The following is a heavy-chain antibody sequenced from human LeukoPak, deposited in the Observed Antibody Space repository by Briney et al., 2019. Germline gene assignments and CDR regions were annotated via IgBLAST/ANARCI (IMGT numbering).Heavy chain of an antibody. CDR1: GGSISSGSYY. Sequence: PSQTLSLTCTVSGGSISSGSYYWSWIRQPAGKGLEWIGRIYTSGSTNYNPSLKSRVTISVDTPKNQFSLKLSSVTAADTAVYYCARVAISGSYSNPRLYGFDYWGQGTLVTVSS. CDR3: ARVAISGSYSNPRLYGFDY. CDR2: IYTSGST. V-gene: IGHV4-61*02. D-gene: IGHD3-10*01. J-gene: IGHJ4*02.